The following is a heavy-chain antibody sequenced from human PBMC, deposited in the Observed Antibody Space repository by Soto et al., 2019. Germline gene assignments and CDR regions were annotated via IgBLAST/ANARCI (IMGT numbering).Heavy chain of an antibody. V-gene: IGHV3-23*01. J-gene: IGHJ5*02. CDR1: GFTFSSSA. CDR3: AKCTVDTIVTSGCCNWLDP. Sequence: EVQLLESGGGLVQPGGSLRLSCAASGFTFSSSAMSWVRQAPGKGLEWVSAIRGTNGNTHYAESVKGRLTISRDNSKNTLYMQMNFLRAEDTAVYYCAKCTVDTIVTSGCCNWLDPGGQGTLVIVSS. D-gene: IGHD5-12*01. CDR2: IRGTNGNT.